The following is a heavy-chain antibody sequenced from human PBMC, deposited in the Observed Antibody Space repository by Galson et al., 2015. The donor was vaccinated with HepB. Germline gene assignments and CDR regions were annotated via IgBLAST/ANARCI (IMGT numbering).Heavy chain of an antibody. Sequence: QSGAEVKEPGESLKISCKGSGYSFTSYWIGWVRQMPGKGLQWMGIIYPGDSDTRYSPSFQGQVTISADKSISTAFLQWSSLEASDTAMYYCARQHNSSSGDWYFDLWGRGTLVTVSS. J-gene: IGHJ2*01. CDR1: GYSFTSYW. CDR3: ARQHNSSSGDWYFDL. V-gene: IGHV5-51*01. D-gene: IGHD2/OR15-2a*01. CDR2: IYPGDSDT.